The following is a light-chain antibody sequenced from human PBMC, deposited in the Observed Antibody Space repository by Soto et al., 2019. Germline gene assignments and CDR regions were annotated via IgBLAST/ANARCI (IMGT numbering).Light chain of an antibody. CDR1: QSVSSSH. CDR2: GAS. Sequence: EIVLTQSPGTLSLSPGERATLSCRASQSVSSSHLAWYQQKPGQAPRLLISGASSRATGIPDRFTGSGSGTDFTLTISRLEPEDFEVYYCQQYGSSPRTFGQGTKVDIK. J-gene: IGKJ1*01. V-gene: IGKV3-20*01. CDR3: QQYGSSPRT.